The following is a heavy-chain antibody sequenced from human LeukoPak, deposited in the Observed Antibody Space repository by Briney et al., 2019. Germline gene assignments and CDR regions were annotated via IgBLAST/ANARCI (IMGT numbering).Heavy chain of an antibody. CDR3: ARVLAVAGTKNFDY. CDR2: INHSGST. D-gene: IGHD6-19*01. V-gene: IGHV4-34*01. J-gene: IGHJ4*02. Sequence: KSSETLSLTCAVYGGSFSGYYWSWIRQPPGKGLEWIGEINHSGSTNYNPSLKSRVTISVDTSKNQFSLKLSSVTAADTAVYYCARVLAVAGTKNFDYWGQGTLVTVSS. CDR1: GGSFSGYY.